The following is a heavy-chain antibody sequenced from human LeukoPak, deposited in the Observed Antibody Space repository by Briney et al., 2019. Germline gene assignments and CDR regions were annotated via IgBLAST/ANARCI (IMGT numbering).Heavy chain of an antibody. CDR1: GGSISSYY. Sequence: SETLPLTCTVSGGSISSYYWSWIRQPPGKGLEWIGYIYYSGSTNYNPSLKSRVTISVDTSKNQFSLKLSSVTAADTAVYYCARGLYCSGGSCYDYWGQGTLVTVSS. J-gene: IGHJ4*02. CDR2: IYYSGST. V-gene: IGHV4-59*01. CDR3: ARGLYCSGGSCYDY. D-gene: IGHD2-15*01.